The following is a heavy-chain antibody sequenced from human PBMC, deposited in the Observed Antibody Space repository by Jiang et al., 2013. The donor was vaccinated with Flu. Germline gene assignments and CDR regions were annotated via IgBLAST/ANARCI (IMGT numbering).Heavy chain of an antibody. J-gene: IGHJ3*02. CDR1: GGSISTYY. CDR2: IHHTGST. Sequence: ETLSLTCTISGGSISTYYWSWIRQPPGKGLEWIGYIHHTGSTSYKPSLRSRVTMSLDTSRTQFSLHLTSVTAADTAVYYCARDLDYDSDYSDAFDIWGRGTMVTVSS. CDR3: ARDLDYDSDYSDAFDI. D-gene: IGHD3-22*01. V-gene: IGHV4-59*01.